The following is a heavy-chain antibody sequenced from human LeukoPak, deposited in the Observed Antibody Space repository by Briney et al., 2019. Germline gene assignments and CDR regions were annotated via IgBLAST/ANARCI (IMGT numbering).Heavy chain of an antibody. CDR3: AKVRSSGWHEPYHFYGMDV. D-gene: IGHD6-19*01. CDR2: ISSSSSYI. J-gene: IGHJ6*02. Sequence: GGSLRLSCAASGFTFSSYSMNWVRQAPGKGLEWVSSISSSSSYIYYADSVKGRFTISRDNSKSTVYLQVSSLKTEDTATYYCAKVRSSGWHEPYHFYGMDVWGQGTTVIVSS. V-gene: IGHV3-21*01. CDR1: GFTFSSYS.